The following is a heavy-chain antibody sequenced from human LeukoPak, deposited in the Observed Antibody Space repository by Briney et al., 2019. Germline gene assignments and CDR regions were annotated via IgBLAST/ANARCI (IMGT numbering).Heavy chain of an antibody. CDR2: INPNSGGT. Sequence: ASVKVSCKASGYTFTGYYMHWVRQAPGQVLEWMGWINPNSGGTNYAQKFQGRVTMTRDTSISTAYMELSRLRSDDTAVYYCARLNPPYDSRGYYLFFDYWGQGTLVTVSS. V-gene: IGHV1-2*02. D-gene: IGHD3-22*01. CDR3: ARLNPPYDSRGYYLFFDY. CDR1: GYTFTGYY. J-gene: IGHJ4*02.